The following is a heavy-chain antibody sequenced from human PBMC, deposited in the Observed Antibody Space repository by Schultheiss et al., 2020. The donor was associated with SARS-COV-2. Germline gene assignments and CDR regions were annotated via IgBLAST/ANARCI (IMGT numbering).Heavy chain of an antibody. Sequence: GGSLRLSCAASGFTFSNAWMSWVRQAPGKGLEWVGRIKSETDGGTTDYAAPVKGRFTISRDDSKNTLYLQMNSLRAEDTAVYYCAKELELGLNWGQGTLVTVSS. V-gene: IGHV3-15*01. CDR2: IKSETDGGTT. D-gene: IGHD1-7*01. J-gene: IGHJ4*02. CDR3: AKELELGLN. CDR1: GFTFSNAW.